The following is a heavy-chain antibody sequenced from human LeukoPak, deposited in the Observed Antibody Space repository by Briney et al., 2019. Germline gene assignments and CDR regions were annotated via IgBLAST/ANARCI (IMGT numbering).Heavy chain of an antibody. V-gene: IGHV1-2*02. CDR2: INPNSGDT. Sequence: GASVKVSCKASGYTFTDYYIHWVRRAPGQGLEWMGWINPNSGDTNYAQRFQGRVTMTRVTSISTAYMELSRLRSDDTAVYYCARVSSGYSYGNFDLWGRGNLVSVSS. CDR3: ARVSSGYSYGNFDL. D-gene: IGHD5-18*01. J-gene: IGHJ2*01. CDR1: GYTFTDYY.